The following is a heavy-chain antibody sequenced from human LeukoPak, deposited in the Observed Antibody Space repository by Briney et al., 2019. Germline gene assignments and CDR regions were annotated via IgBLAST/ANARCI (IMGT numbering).Heavy chain of an antibody. CDR1: GFTLSNYW. J-gene: IGHJ3*02. V-gene: IGHV3-7*01. CDR3: ARDWVAGVPFDAFDI. CDR2: IKEDGSEK. D-gene: IGHD3-10*01. Sequence: GGSLRLSCVASGFTLSNYWMSWVRQAPGKGLEWVANIKEDGSEKYYVGSVKGRFTISRDNAKNSLYLHMDSLTAEDTAIYYCARDWVAGVPFDAFDIWAKGQWSASLQ.